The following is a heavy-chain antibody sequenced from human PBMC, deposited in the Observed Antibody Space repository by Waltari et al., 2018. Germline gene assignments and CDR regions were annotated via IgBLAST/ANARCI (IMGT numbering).Heavy chain of an antibody. CDR1: GFTFSSYW. V-gene: IGHV3-7*01. J-gene: IGHJ4*02. Sequence: EVQLVESGGGLVQPGGSLRLSCAAYGFTFSSYWMSWVRQAPGKGLEWVANIKQDGSEKYYVDSVKGRFTISRDNAKNSLYLQMNSLRAEDTAVYYCAREYYDFWSGYHIADYFDYWGQGTLVTVSS. CDR3: AREYYDFWSGYHIADYFDY. D-gene: IGHD3-3*01. CDR2: IKQDGSEK.